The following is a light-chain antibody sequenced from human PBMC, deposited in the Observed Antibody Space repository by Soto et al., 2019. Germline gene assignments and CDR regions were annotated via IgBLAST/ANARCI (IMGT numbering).Light chain of an antibody. CDR1: QSVSSNY. Sequence: EIVLTQSPGTLSLSPGERATLACRASQSVSSNYLAWYQQKPGQAPRLLIYGASSRATGIPDRFSGSGSGTDFTLTIIRLEPEDIAVYYCQQYVTSHRAFGQGTKVEIK. J-gene: IGKJ1*01. CDR2: GAS. V-gene: IGKV3-20*01. CDR3: QQYVTSHRA.